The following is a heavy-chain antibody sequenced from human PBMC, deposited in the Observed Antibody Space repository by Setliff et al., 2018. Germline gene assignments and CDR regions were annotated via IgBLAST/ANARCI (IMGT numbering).Heavy chain of an antibody. CDR2: IYWDDDK. Sequence: GPTVVNPTQTLTLTCTFSGFSLSTYGVSVGWIRQPPGKALEWLALIYWDDDKRYSPSLKSRVTITKDTSKNQVVLTMTGMDPVDAATYYCARTFYYDDSGSNRLLYYFDYWGQGALVTVSS. V-gene: IGHV2-5*02. CDR3: ARTFYYDDSGSNRLLYYFDY. CDR1: GFSLSTYGVS. D-gene: IGHD3-22*01. J-gene: IGHJ4*02.